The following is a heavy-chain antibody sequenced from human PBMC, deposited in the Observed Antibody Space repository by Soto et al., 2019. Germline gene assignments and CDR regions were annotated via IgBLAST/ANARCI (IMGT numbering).Heavy chain of an antibody. CDR2: ISSSSSYI. V-gene: IGHV3-21*01. Sequence: EVQLVESGGGLVKPGGSLRLSCAASGFTFSSYSMNWVRQAPGTGLEWVSSISSSSSYIYYADSVKGRFTISRDNAKNSLYLQMNSLRAEDTAVYYCARYCSSTSCYVAACDYLGQGTLVTVSS. J-gene: IGHJ4*02. CDR3: ARYCSSTSCYVAACDY. D-gene: IGHD2-2*01. CDR1: GFTFSSYS.